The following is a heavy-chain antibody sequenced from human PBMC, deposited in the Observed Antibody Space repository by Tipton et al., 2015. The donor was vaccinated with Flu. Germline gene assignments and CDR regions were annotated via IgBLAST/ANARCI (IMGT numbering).Heavy chain of an antibody. D-gene: IGHD3-10*01. Sequence: TLSLTCTVSRGSINSYYWSWIRQSPGKGLEWIGSVYYSGGSPNYNPSFKSRVTISVDRSKNQFSLKLSSVTAAEPAVYYCARYGSTSYNVWFGPWGQGTLITVSS. V-gene: IGHV4-59*08. J-gene: IGHJ5*02. CDR1: RGSINSYY. CDR3: ARYGSTSYNVWFGP. CDR2: VYYSGGSP.